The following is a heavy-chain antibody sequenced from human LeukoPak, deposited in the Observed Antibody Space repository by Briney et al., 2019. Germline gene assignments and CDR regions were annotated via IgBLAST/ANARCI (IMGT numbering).Heavy chain of an antibody. CDR2: IYYSGST. V-gene: IGHV4-39*07. J-gene: IGHJ5*02. Sequence: PSETLSLTCTVSGGSISSSSYYWGWIRQPPGKGLEWIGSIYYSGSTYYNPSLKSRVTISVDTSKNQFSLKLSSVTAADTAVYYCARDRTALAPFDPWGQGTLVTVSS. D-gene: IGHD5-18*01. CDR1: GGSISSSSYY. CDR3: ARDRTALAPFDP.